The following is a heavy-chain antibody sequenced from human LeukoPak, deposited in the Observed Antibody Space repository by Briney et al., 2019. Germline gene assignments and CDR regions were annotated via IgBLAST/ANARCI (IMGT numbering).Heavy chain of an antibody. CDR3: ARTYYDYWSGPYAFDI. J-gene: IGHJ3*02. CDR2: IRYDGSNK. D-gene: IGHD3-3*01. Sequence: GGSLRLSCAASGFTFSSYGMHWVRQAPGKGLEWVAFIRYDGSNKYYADSVKGRFTVSRDNSENTLYLRMNNLRAEDTAVVYCARTYYDYWSGPYAFDIWGQGTMVTVSS. CDR1: GFTFSSYG. V-gene: IGHV3-30*02.